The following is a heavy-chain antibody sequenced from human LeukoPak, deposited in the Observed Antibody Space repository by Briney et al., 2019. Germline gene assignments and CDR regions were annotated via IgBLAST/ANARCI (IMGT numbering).Heavy chain of an antibody. D-gene: IGHD5-18*01. CDR3: GREKNRSLGYSYGLGY. CDR1: GYTFTGYY. CDR2: INPNSGGT. Sequence: ASVKVSCKASGYTFTGYYMHWVRQAPGQGLEWMGWINPNSGGTNYAQKFQGRVAMTRDTSISTAYMELSRLRSGDTAVYYCGREKNRSLGYSYGLGYWGQGTLVTVSS. V-gene: IGHV1-2*02. J-gene: IGHJ4*02.